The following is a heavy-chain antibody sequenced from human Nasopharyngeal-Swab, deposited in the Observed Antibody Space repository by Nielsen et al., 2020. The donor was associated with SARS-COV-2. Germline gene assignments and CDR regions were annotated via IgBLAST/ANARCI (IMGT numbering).Heavy chain of an antibody. Sequence: ASAKVSCKVSGYTLTELSMHWVRQAPGKGLEWTGGFDPEDAETIYAQKFQGRVTMTEDTSTDTAYMELSSLRSEDTAVYYCATAPALPHHQSNWFDPWGQGTLVTVSS. V-gene: IGHV1-24*01. CDR2: FDPEDAET. CDR1: GYTLTELS. D-gene: IGHD1-14*01. CDR3: ATAPALPHHQSNWFDP. J-gene: IGHJ5*02.